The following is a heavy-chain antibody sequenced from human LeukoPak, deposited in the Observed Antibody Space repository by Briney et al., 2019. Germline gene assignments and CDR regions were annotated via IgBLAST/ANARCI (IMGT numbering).Heavy chain of an antibody. CDR2: INPNSGGT. D-gene: IGHD6-13*01. Sequence: GASVKVSCKASGYTFTGYYMHWVRQAPGQGLERMGRINPNSGGTNYAQKFQGRVTMTRDTSISTAYMELSRLRSDDTAVYYCARDLVTSSSWYNWFDPWGQGTLVTVSS. CDR3: ARDLVTSSSWYNWFDP. J-gene: IGHJ5*02. V-gene: IGHV1-2*06. CDR1: GYTFTGYY.